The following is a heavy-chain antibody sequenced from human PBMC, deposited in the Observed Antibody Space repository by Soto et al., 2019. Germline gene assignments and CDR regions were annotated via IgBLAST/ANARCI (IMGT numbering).Heavy chain of an antibody. D-gene: IGHD1-7*01. CDR2: ISYDGSNK. J-gene: IGHJ4*02. V-gene: IGHV3-30*18. CDR3: AKLVGTTF. CDR1: GFTFSSYG. Sequence: GGSLRLSCAASGFTFSSYGMHWVRQAPGKGLEWVAVISYDGSNKYYADSVKGRFTISRDNSKNTLYLQMNSLGAEDTAVYYCAKLVGTTFWGQGTLVTVSS.